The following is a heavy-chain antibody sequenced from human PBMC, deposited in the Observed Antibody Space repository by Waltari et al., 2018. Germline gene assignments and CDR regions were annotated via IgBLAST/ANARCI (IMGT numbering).Heavy chain of an antibody. J-gene: IGHJ3*02. CDR1: GFPLSSYW. V-gene: IGHV3-7*01. CDR3: ARDGGYHGAFDI. D-gene: IGHD1-26*01. Sequence: EVQLVESGGGLVQPGGSLRLSCAASGFPLSSYWMTWVRQAPGKGLEWVANIKQDGSEKYYVDSVKGRFTISRDNAKNSLYLQMNSLRAEDTAVYYCARDGGYHGAFDIWGQGTMVTVSS. CDR2: IKQDGSEK.